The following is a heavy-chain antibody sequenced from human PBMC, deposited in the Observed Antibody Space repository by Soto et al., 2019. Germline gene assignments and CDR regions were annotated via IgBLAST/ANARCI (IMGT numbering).Heavy chain of an antibody. D-gene: IGHD3-10*01. J-gene: IGHJ4*02. CDR1: GFTFSSYA. V-gene: IGHV3-23*01. CDR2: ISGGGETT. Sequence: EVQLLESGGGLVQPGGSLRLSCAASGFTFSSYAMWWVRQAPGQGLECVSAISGGGETTYYADSVKGRVTTSRDNSKNTPYQQMTSRRAEDTAVYYCALSSGSGSYYFDYGGQGTLVTVSS. CDR3: ALSSGSGSYYFDY.